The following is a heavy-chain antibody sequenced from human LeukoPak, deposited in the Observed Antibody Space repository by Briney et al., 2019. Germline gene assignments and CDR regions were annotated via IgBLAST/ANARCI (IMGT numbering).Heavy chain of an antibody. CDR2: ISSSSSYI. Sequence: GGSLRLSCAASGFTFSSYSMNWVRQAPGKGLEWVSSISSSSSYIYYADSVEGRFTISRDNAKNSLYLQMNSLRAEDTAVYYCARDYSAWRSSEANWFDPWGQGTLVTVSS. CDR3: ARDYSAWRSSEANWFDP. V-gene: IGHV3-21*01. J-gene: IGHJ5*02. CDR1: GFTFSSYS. D-gene: IGHD6-25*01.